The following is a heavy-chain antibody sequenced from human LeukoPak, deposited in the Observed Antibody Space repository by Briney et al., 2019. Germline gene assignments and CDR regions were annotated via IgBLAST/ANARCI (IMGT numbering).Heavy chain of an antibody. CDR2: INPNSGGT. J-gene: IGHJ4*02. V-gene: IGHV1-2*02. CDR1: GYTFTGYY. CDR3: ARDLRSYGGSYSNDY. D-gene: IGHD1-26*01. Sequence: EASVKVSCKASGYTFTGYYMHWVRQAPGQGLEWMGWINPNSGGTNYAQKFQGRVTMTRDTSISTAYMELSRLRSDDTAVYYCARDLRSYGGSYSNDYWGQGTLVTVSS.